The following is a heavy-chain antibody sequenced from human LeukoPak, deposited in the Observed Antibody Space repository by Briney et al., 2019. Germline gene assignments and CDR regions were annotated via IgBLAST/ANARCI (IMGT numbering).Heavy chain of an antibody. V-gene: IGHV3-48*03. CDR2: ISSSGSTI. CDR3: AELGITMIGGV. J-gene: IGHJ6*04. D-gene: IGHD3-10*02. Sequence: GGSLRLSCAASGFTFKNYAMHWVRQAPGKGLEWVSYISSSGSTIYYADSVKGRFTISRDNAKNSLYLQMNSLRAEDTAVYYCAELGITMIGGVWGKGTTVTISS. CDR1: GFTFKNYA.